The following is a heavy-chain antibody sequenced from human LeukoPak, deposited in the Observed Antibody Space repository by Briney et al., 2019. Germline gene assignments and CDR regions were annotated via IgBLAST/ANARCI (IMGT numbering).Heavy chain of an antibody. CDR2: FDPEDGET. CDR3: ATFGSGWYGTGWYFDL. V-gene: IGHV1-24*01. CDR1: GYTLTELS. D-gene: IGHD6-19*01. Sequence: RASVKVSCKVSGYTLTELSMHWVRQAPGKGLEWMGGFDPEDGETIYAQKFQGRVTMTEDTSTDTAHMELSSLRSEDTAVYYCATFGSGWYGTGWYFDLWGRGTLVTVSS. J-gene: IGHJ2*01.